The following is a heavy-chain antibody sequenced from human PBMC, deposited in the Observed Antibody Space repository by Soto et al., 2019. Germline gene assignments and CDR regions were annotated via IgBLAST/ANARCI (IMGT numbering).Heavy chain of an antibody. V-gene: IGHV1-18*01. D-gene: IGHD4-17*01. J-gene: IGHJ4*02. CDR1: GYIFTSYG. CDR3: ARDEGDGYGDPMKY. Sequence: QVQLVQSGAEVKKPGASVKVSCKASGYIFTSYGISWVRQAPGQGLEWMGWINTYNDNTNYAQNLQGRVTVTADTSTSTAYMELTSPRSDDTAVYYCARDEGDGYGDPMKYWGQGTLVTVSS. CDR2: INTYNDNT.